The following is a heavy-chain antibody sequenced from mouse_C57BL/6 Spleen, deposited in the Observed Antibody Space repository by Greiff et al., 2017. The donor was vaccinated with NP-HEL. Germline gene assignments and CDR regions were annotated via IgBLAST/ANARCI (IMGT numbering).Heavy chain of an antibody. V-gene: IGHV1-69*01. CDR2: IDPSDSYT. D-gene: IGHD2-4*01. Sequence: VQLQQSGAELVMPGASVKLSCKASGYTFTSYWMHWVKQRPGQGLEWIGEIDPSDSYTNYNQKFKGKSTLTVDKSSSTAYMQLSSLTSEDSAVYYCARRWDYEAAMDYWGQRTSVTVSS. J-gene: IGHJ4*01. CDR3: ARRWDYEAAMDY. CDR1: GYTFTSYW.